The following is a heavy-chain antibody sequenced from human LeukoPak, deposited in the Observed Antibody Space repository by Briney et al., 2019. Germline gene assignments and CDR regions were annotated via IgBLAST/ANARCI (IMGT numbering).Heavy chain of an antibody. V-gene: IGHV3-30*04. J-gene: IGHJ3*02. D-gene: IGHD5-18*01. Sequence: GGSLRLSCAASGFTFSTYAMHWVRQAPGKGLEWVAVISYDGSSKYYADSVKGRFTISRDNSKSTLYLQMNSLRAEDTAVYYCARARSSYGYGDAFDIWGQGTMVTVSS. CDR1: GFTFSTYA. CDR2: ISYDGSSK. CDR3: ARARSSYGYGDAFDI.